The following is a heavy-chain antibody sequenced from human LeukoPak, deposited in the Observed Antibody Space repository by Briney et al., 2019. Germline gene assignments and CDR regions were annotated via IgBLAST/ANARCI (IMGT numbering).Heavy chain of an antibody. D-gene: IGHD5-18*01. Sequence: PGRSLRLSCAASGFTFSRYSMQWVRQAPGKGREWVAVIWFDGSNKYYGDSVKGRFTISRDNSRDTLYLQMTSLRAEDTPVYYCAKEGEASRGSSSGHFDSWGQGALVTVFS. V-gene: IGHV3-33*06. CDR3: AKEGEASRGSSSGHFDS. CDR2: IWFDGSNK. J-gene: IGHJ4*02. CDR1: GFTFSRYS.